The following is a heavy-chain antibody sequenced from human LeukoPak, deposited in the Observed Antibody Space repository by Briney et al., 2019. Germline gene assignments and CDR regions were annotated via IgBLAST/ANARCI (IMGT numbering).Heavy chain of an antibody. CDR3: ARRGSNWGYYFDY. V-gene: IGHV4-59*08. Sequence: SETLSLTCTVSGGSISSYYWSWIPQPPGKGLEWIGYIYYSGSTNYNPSLKSRVTISVDTSKNQFSLKLSSVTAADTAVYYCARRGSNWGYYFDYWGRGTLVTVSS. CDR1: GGSISSYY. CDR2: IYYSGST. D-gene: IGHD7-27*01. J-gene: IGHJ4*02.